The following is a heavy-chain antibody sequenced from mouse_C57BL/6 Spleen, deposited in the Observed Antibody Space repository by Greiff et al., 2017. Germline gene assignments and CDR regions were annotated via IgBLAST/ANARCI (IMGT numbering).Heavy chain of an antibody. Sequence: QVQLQQPGAELVRPGSSVKLSCKASGYTFTSYWMHWVKQRPIQGLEWIGNIDPSDSETHYNQKFKDKATLTVDKSSSTAYMQLSSLTSEDSAVYYCARSKEYCSSSRLAYWGQGTLVTVSA. CDR1: GYTFTSYW. J-gene: IGHJ3*01. V-gene: IGHV1-52*01. CDR3: ARSKEYCSSSRLAY. D-gene: IGHD1-1*01. CDR2: IDPSDSET.